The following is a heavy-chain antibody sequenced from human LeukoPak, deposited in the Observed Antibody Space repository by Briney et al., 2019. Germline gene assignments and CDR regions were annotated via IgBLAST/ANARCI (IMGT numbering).Heavy chain of an antibody. J-gene: IGHJ4*02. CDR3: ARAHLAGHFDY. V-gene: IGHV4-59*01. D-gene: IGHD6-19*01. CDR2: IYYSGST. Sequence: SETLSLTCTVSGGSISSYYWSWIRQPPGKGPEWIGYIYYSGSTNYNPSLKSRVTISVDTSKNQFSLKLSSVTAADTAVYYCARAHLAGHFDYWGQGTLVTVSS. CDR1: GGSISSYY.